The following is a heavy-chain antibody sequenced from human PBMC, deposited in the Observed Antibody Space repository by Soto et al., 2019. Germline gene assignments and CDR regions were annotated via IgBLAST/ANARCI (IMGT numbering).Heavy chain of an antibody. CDR3: ARVGILTGYYKGLDV. Sequence: SETLSLTCTVSGDSISTSYWSWIRQPPGKGLEWIGYIYFSGTTNYNPSLKSRVTISIDTSNSQFSLKLNSVTAADTAVYYCARVGILTGYYKGLDVWGQGTTVTVS. CDR2: IYFSGTT. D-gene: IGHD3-9*01. V-gene: IGHV4-59*01. CDR1: GDSISTSY. J-gene: IGHJ6*02.